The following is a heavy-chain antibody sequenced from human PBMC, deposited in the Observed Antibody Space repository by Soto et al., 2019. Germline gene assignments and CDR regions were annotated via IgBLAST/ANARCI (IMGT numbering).Heavy chain of an antibody. V-gene: IGHV3-23*01. CDR1: GFTFSSYA. J-gene: IGHJ4*02. Sequence: GALRLSCAASGFTFSSYAMSWVRQAPGKGLEWVSAISGSGGSTYYADSVKGRFTISRDNSKNTLYLQMNSLRAEDTAVYYCAKDGGYSGYVVYYFDYWGQGTLVTVSS. CDR3: AKDGGYSGYVVYYFDY. CDR2: ISGSGGST. D-gene: IGHD5-12*01.